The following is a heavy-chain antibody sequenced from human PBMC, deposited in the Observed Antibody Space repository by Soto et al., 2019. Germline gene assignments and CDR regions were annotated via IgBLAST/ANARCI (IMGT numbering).Heavy chain of an antibody. CDR1: GYTFSNYG. Sequence: QVQLVQSGAEVKKPGASVKVSCKASGYTFSNYGISWVRQGPGQGLEWMGWIRGYNGNTHYEEKVQDRIKMTTDTSTSTTYPELRSLRSDDTSVYFCARDPGFGFGYSYAFAMDVWGQGTTVTVSS. V-gene: IGHV1-18*01. D-gene: IGHD5-18*01. J-gene: IGHJ6*02. CDR3: ARDPGFGFGYSYAFAMDV. CDR2: IRGYNGNT.